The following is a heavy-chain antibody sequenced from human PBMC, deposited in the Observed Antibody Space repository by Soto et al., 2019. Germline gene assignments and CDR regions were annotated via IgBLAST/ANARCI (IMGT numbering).Heavy chain of an antibody. J-gene: IGHJ6*02. CDR1: GYTFTSYG. D-gene: IGHD3-22*01. CDR3: ARDPNDSSAYYHHYYYGMDV. CDR2: INAGNGNT. V-gene: IGHV1-3*01. Sequence: GASVKVSGKASGYTFTSYGIHWVRQAPGQRLEWTGWINAGNGNTKYSEKFQGRVTITRDTSASTAYLELSSLRSEETAVYYCARDPNDSSAYYHHYYYGMDVWGQGTTVTVSS.